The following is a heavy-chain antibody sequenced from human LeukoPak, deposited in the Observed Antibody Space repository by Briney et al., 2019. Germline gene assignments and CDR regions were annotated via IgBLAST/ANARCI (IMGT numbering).Heavy chain of an antibody. D-gene: IGHD3-10*01. Sequence: GGSLRLSCAASGFTFSDYYMTWIRQAPGKGLEWVSYIAGSGSNIQYADSVKGRFTISRDNAKNSLYLQMNSLRAEGTAVYYCARHLNYYLDYWGQGTLVTVSS. CDR1: GFTFSDYY. V-gene: IGHV3-11*04. CDR2: IAGSGSNI. J-gene: IGHJ4*02. CDR3: ARHLNYYLDY.